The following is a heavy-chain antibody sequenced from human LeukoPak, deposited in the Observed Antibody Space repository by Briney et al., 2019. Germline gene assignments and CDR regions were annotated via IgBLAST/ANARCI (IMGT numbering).Heavy chain of an antibody. CDR2: IRSKAYGGTT. V-gene: IGHV3-49*04. J-gene: IGHJ4*02. CDR1: GFTFGDYA. Sequence: GGSLRLSCTASGFTFGDYAMSWVRQAPGKGLEWVGFIRSKAYGGTTEYAASVKGRFTISRDDSKSIAYLQMNSLKTEDTAVYYCITSDYGDGLVFDYWGQGTLVTVSS. CDR3: ITSDYGDGLVFDY. D-gene: IGHD4-17*01.